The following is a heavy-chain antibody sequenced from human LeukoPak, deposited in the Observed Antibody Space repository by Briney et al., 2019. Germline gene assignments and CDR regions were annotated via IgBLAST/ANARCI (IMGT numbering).Heavy chain of an antibody. D-gene: IGHD3-10*01. V-gene: IGHV3-23*01. J-gene: IGHJ4*02. CDR2: ISADSGLT. Sequence: LEWVSSISADSGLTYYADSVKGRFTISRDNPKHTLYLQMNSLRVEDTAIYYCATDQGVIDYWGQGTLVIASS. CDR3: ATDQGVIDY.